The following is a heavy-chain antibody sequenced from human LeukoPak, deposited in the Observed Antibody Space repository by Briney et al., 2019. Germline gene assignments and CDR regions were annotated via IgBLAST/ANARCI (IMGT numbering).Heavy chain of an antibody. CDR3: ARDPGRGLYFDY. J-gene: IGHJ4*02. CDR1: GFTFSSYS. V-gene: IGHV3-21*01. D-gene: IGHD6-19*01. CDR2: ISSSSSYI. Sequence: EGSLRLSCAASGFTFSSYSMNWVRQAPGKGLEWVSSISSSSSYIYYADSVKGRFTISRDNAKNSLYLQMNSLRAEDTAVYYCARDPGRGLYFDYWGQGTLVTVSS.